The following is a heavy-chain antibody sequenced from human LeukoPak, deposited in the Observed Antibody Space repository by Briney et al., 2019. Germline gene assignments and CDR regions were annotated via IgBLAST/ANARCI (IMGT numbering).Heavy chain of an antibody. CDR3: ARDRIVVVPAALQYYYYGMDV. CDR1: GGSISSSNW. V-gene: IGHV4-4*02. Sequence: SGTLSLTCDVSGGSISSSNWWSWVRPPPGKGLEWIGEIYHSGSTNYNPSLKSRVTISVDTSKNQFSLKLSSVTAADTAVYYCARDRIVVVPAALQYYYYGMDVWGQGTTVTVSS. J-gene: IGHJ6*02. CDR2: IYHSGST. D-gene: IGHD2-2*01.